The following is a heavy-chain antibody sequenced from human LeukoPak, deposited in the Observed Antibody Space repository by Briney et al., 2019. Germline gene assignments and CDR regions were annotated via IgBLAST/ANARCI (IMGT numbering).Heavy chain of an antibody. CDR3: ARSGYSSAWFYGGYDY. J-gene: IGHJ4*02. CDR1: GGXLSSYY. D-gene: IGHD6-19*01. Sequence: SETLSLTCTVSGGXLSSYYCSCVRXPPGKGRECVWYIYYSGSNNYTPSLKSRVTMSVDTSKNPFSLKLSSVTAADTAVYYCARSGYSSAWFYGGYDYWGQGTLVTVSS. V-gene: IGHV4-59*12. CDR2: IYYSGSN.